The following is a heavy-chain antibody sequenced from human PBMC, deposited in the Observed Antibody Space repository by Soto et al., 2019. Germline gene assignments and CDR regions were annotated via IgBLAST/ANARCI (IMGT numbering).Heavy chain of an antibody. CDR2: INHSGST. Sequence: QVQLQQWGAGLLKPSETLSLTCAVYGGSFSGYYWTWIRQPPGTGLEWMGEINHSGSTNYNPSLKSRVTISVYTSKNQFSLKLTSVTAAATAVYYCARDKITGLFDYWGQGTLVTVSS. J-gene: IGHJ4*02. V-gene: IGHV4-34*01. D-gene: IGHD2-8*02. CDR1: GGSFSGYY. CDR3: ARDKITGLFDY.